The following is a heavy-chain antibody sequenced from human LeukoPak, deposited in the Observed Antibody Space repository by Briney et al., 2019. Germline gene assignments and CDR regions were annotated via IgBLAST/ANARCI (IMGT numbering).Heavy chain of an antibody. D-gene: IGHD4/OR15-4a*01. V-gene: IGHV4-39*02. Sequence: SETLSLTCTVSGVSISSSTYEWGGLRQPPGKGLEWIGTIYFSVNPYYSPSRTTRVTISVDTSNNHSSLNLSSVTAADTAVYYCARLRDYARYFDLWGRGTLVTVSS. CDR3: ARLRDYARYFDL. CDR1: GVSISSSTYE. CDR2: IYFSVNP. J-gene: IGHJ2*01.